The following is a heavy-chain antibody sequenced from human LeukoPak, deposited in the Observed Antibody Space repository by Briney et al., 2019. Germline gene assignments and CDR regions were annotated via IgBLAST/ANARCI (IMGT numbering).Heavy chain of an antibody. CDR2: IKPDGSEK. CDR3: ARESTGERPGC. CDR1: GFSFRNYW. Sequence: GGSLRLSCAASGFSFRNYWMSWVRQPPGKGLEWVAHIKPDGSEKNYVDSVKGRFTLFRDDAKNSVYLQMNSLRVEDTAVYYCARESTGERPGCWGQGTLVTVSS. V-gene: IGHV3-7*01. D-gene: IGHD1-1*01. J-gene: IGHJ4*02.